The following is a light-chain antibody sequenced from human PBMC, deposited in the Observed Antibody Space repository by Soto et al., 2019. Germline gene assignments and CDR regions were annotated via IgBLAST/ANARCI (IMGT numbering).Light chain of an antibody. Sequence: IQMTQSPSSLSASVGDRVTITCRASQGIRNDLGWYQQKPGKAPKLLIYAASSLQSGVPSRFSGSGSGTEFTLTISSLQPDDFATYYCQQYNGYSTWTFGQGTKVDIK. CDR3: QQYNGYSTWT. CDR2: AAS. CDR1: QGIRND. J-gene: IGKJ1*01. V-gene: IGKV1-17*01.